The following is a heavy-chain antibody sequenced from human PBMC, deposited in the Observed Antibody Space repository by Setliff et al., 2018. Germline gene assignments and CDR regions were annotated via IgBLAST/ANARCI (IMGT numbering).Heavy chain of an antibody. CDR1: GASITNINYY. CDR2: IFYSGDT. Sequence: SETLSLTCTVSGASITNINYYWGLIRHPPGKGLEWIGFIFYSGDTNPNPSLDSRLTISVDTSKNQFSLNLTSVTAADTAVYYCARYFSRLPQLGIYGWLDSWGQGTLVTVSS. CDR3: ARYFSRLPQLGIYGWLDS. J-gene: IGHJ4*02. V-gene: IGHV4-61*05. D-gene: IGHD7-27*01.